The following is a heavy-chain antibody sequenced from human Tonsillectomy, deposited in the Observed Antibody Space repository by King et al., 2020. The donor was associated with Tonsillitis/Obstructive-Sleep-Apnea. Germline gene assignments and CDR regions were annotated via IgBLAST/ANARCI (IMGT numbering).Heavy chain of an antibody. CDR3: ARAQVLDTVTTFDY. Sequence: QLQESGPGLVKPSETLSLTCTVSSDSISNYYWSWIRQPAGKGLEWIGRIYTSGSTNYNPSLKSRVTMSVDTSKNQFSLKVSYVTAADTAVYYCARAQVLDTVTTFDYWGQGTLVTVSS. D-gene: IGHD4-11*01. J-gene: IGHJ4*02. CDR2: IYTSGST. CDR1: SDSISNYY. V-gene: IGHV4-4*07.